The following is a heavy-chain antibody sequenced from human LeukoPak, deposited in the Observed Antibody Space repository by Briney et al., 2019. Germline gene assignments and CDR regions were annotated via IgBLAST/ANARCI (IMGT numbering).Heavy chain of an antibody. CDR2: LYYSGST. D-gene: IGHD2-21*02. CDR1: GGSISSSSFY. V-gene: IGHV4-39*01. CDR3: ARQIYPGSSGDWVFDY. Sequence: KTSETLSLTRTVSGGSISSSSFYWVWIRQPPGKGLEWIGSLYYSGSTYYNPSLKSRVTISADTSKKLFSLKLSSMTATDTAMYYCARQIYPGSSGDWVFDYWGQGTLVTVSS. J-gene: IGHJ4*02.